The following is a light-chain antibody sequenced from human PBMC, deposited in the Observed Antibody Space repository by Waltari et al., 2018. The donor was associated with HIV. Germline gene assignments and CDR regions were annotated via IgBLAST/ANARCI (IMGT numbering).Light chain of an antibody. V-gene: IGLV2-23*02. J-gene: IGLJ2*01. Sequence: QSALTQPASVSGSPGQSITTSCTGTSSDVGSYNLVSWYQQHPGKAPKLMIYEVSKRPSGVSNRFSGSKSGNTASLTISGLQAEDEADYYCCSYAGSSTSVVFGGGTKLTVL. CDR3: CSYAGSSTSVV. CDR1: SSDVGSYNL. CDR2: EVS.